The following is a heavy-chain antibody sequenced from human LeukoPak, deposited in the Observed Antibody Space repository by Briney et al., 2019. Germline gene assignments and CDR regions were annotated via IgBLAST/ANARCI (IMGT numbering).Heavy chain of an antibody. CDR2: ISWNSGSI. D-gene: IGHD2-15*01. V-gene: IGHV3-9*01. CDR1: GFTFDDYA. CDR3: AKETGGPIDY. J-gene: IGHJ4*02. Sequence: GGSLRLSCAASGFTFDDYAMHGVRQAPGKGLEWVSGISWNSGSIGYADSVKGRFTISRDNAKNSLYLQMNGLRAEDTALYYCAKETGGPIDYWGQGTLVTVSS.